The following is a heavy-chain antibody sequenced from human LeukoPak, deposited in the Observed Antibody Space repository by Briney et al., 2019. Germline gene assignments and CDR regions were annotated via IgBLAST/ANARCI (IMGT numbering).Heavy chain of an antibody. CDR1: GFTFSSYG. J-gene: IGHJ6*02. CDR2: IWYDGSNK. CDR3: ARNWFGTVTTNENYYYGMDV. Sequence: GGSLRLSCAASGFTFSSYGMHWVRQAPAKGLEWVAVIWYDGSNKYYADSVKGRFTISRDNSKNTLYLQMNSLRAEDTAVYYCARNWFGTVTTNENYYYGMDVWGQGTTVTVSS. D-gene: IGHD4-17*01. V-gene: IGHV3-33*01.